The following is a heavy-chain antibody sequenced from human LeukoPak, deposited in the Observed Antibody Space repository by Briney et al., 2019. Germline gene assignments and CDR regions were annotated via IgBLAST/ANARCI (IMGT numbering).Heavy chain of an antibody. Sequence: SETLSLTCTVSGGSISSGDYYWSWIRQPPGKGLEWIGYIYYSGSTYYNPSLKSRVTISVDTSKNQFSLKLSSVTAADTAVYYRARADCSGGSCPFDYWGQGTLVTVSS. CDR1: GGSISSGDYY. V-gene: IGHV4-30-4*01. CDR2: IYYSGST. D-gene: IGHD2-15*01. J-gene: IGHJ4*02. CDR3: ARADCSGGSCPFDY.